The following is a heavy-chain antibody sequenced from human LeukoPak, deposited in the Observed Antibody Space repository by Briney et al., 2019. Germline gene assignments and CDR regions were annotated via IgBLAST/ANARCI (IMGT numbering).Heavy chain of an antibody. D-gene: IGHD3-3*01. CDR2: ISYDGSNK. CDR3: AKGPTIFGVPPH. CDR1: GFTFSSYA. Sequence: GGSLRLSCAASGFTFSSYAMHWVRQAPGKGLEWVAVISYDGSNKYYADSVKGRFTISRDNSKNTLYLQMNSLRAEDTAVYYCAKGPTIFGVPPHWGQGTLVTVSS. J-gene: IGHJ4*02. V-gene: IGHV3-30-3*01.